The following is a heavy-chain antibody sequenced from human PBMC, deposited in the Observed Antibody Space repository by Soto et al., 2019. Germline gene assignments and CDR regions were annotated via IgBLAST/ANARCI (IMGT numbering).Heavy chain of an antibody. CDR1: GGSFSGYY. J-gene: IGHJ6*02. CDR2: INHSGST. CDR3: ARARIQLWLRQDYYYGMGV. D-gene: IGHD5-18*01. Sequence: LSLTCAVYGGSFSGYYWSWIRHPPVKGLDWIGEINHSGSTNYNPSLKSRVTISVDTSKNQFSLKLSSVTAADTAVYYCARARIQLWLRQDYYYGMGVWGQGTTVTGLL. V-gene: IGHV4-34*01.